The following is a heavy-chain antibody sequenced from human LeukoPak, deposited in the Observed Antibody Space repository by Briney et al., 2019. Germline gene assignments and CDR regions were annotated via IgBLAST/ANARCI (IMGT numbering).Heavy chain of an antibody. V-gene: IGHV5-51*01. Sequence: GESLKISCMGSGYSFTSYWIGWVRQMPGKGLEWMGIIYPGDSDTRYSPSFQGQVTISADKSISTAYLQWSSLKASDTAMYYCARSCSGGSCYQNWFDPWGQGTLVTVSS. D-gene: IGHD2-15*01. J-gene: IGHJ5*02. CDR3: ARSCSGGSCYQNWFDP. CDR2: IYPGDSDT. CDR1: GYSFTSYW.